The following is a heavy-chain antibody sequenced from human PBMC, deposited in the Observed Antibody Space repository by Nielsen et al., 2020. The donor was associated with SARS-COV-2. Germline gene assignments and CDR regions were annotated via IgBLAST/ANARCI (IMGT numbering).Heavy chain of an antibody. J-gene: IGHJ3*02. D-gene: IGHD2-15*01. V-gene: IGHV4-31*02. CDR2: IYYSGST. CDR3: ARGSGDCSGGSCYAFDI. Sequence: WIRQPPGKGLEWIGYIYYSGSTYYNPSLKSRVTISVDTSKNQFSLKLSSVTAADTAVYYCARGSGDCSGGSCYAFDIWGQGTMVTVSS.